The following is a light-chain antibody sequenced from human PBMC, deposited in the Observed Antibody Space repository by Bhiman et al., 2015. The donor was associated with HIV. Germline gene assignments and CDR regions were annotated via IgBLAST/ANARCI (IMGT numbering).Light chain of an antibody. J-gene: IGLJ3*02. CDR1: SSNIGAGYD. Sequence: QPVLTQPPSVSGAPGQRVTISCSGSSSNIGAGYDVHWYQQLPGTAPKLLIYGNINRPSGIPDRFSGSKSGTSATLGITGLQTGDEADYYCGTWDSSLSAEVFGGGTKLTVL. CDR2: GNI. CDR3: GTWDSSLSAEV. V-gene: IGLV1-50*01.